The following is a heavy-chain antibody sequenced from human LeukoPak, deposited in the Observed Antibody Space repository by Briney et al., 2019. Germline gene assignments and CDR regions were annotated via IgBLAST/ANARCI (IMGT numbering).Heavy chain of an antibody. CDR1: GYTFTSYY. CDR3: ATFSPGRGDNWFDP. V-gene: IGHV1-46*01. CDR2: INPSGGST. D-gene: IGHD3-10*01. Sequence: ASVKVSCKASGYTFTSYYMHWVRQAPGQGLEWMGIINPSGGSTSYAQKFQGRVTMTEDTSTDTAYMELSSLRSEDTAVYYCATFSPGRGDNWFDPWGQGTLVTVSS. J-gene: IGHJ5*02.